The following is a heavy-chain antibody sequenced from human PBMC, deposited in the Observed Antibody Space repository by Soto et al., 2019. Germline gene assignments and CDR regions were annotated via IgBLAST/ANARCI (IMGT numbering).Heavy chain of an antibody. CDR3: ARPYPAFDI. V-gene: IGHV3-7*02. D-gene: IGHD2-2*01. CDR2: IKQVGIAE. CDR1: GFTFSSYA. J-gene: IGHJ3*02. Sequence: GGSLRLSCAASGFTFSSYAMSWVRQAPGKGLEWVANIKQVGIAEYYMDSVRGRFIISRDNAKNSLYLQMDSLRAEDTAVYYCARPYPAFDIWGQGTMVTVSS.